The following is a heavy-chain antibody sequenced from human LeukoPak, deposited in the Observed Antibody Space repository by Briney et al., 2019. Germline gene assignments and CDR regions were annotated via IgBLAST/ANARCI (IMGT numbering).Heavy chain of an antibody. D-gene: IGHD3-9*01. V-gene: IGHV1-18*04. CDR3: ARDHYYDILTGYYPPLYYGMDV. CDR1: GYTFTSYG. J-gene: IGHJ6*04. CDR2: ISAYNGNT. Sequence: ASVKVSCKASGYTFTSYGISWVRQAPGQGLEWMGWISAYNGNTNYAQKLPGRVTMTTDTSTSTAYMELRSLRSDDTAVYYCARDHYYDILTGYYPPLYYGMDVWGKGTTVTVSS.